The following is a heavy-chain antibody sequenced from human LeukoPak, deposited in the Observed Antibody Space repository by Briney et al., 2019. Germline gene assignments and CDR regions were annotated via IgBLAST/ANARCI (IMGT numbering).Heavy chain of an antibody. J-gene: IGHJ4*02. D-gene: IGHD6-13*01. CDR3: AGNPSSSWKTGFDY. V-gene: IGHV3-21*01. CDR1: GFTFSSYS. CDR2: ISSSSSYI. Sequence: GGSLRLSCAASGFTFSSYSMNWVRQAPGKGLEWVSSISSSSSYIYYADSVKGRFTISRDNAKNSLYLQMHSLRAEDTAVYYCAGNPSSSWKTGFDYWGQGTLVTVSS.